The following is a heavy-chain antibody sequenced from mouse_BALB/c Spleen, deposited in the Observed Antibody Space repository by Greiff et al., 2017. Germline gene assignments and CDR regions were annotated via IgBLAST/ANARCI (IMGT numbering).Heavy chain of an antibody. CDR1: GFTFSSYA. Sequence: EVKLMESGGGLVKPGGSLKLSCAASGFTFSSYAMSWVRQTPEKRLEWVASISSGGSTYYPDSVKGRFTISRDNARNILYLQMSSLRSEDTAMYYCARGAVYYYGSSYVAMDDWGQGTSVTVSS. CDR3: ARGAVYYYGSSYVAMDD. J-gene: IGHJ4*01. V-gene: IGHV5-6-5*01. D-gene: IGHD1-1*01. CDR2: ISSGGST.